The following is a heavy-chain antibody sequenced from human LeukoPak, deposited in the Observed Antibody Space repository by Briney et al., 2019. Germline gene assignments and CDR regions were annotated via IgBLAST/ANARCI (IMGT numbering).Heavy chain of an antibody. V-gene: IGHV4-39*01. CDR3: ARTYRYFDWLGHSYYFDY. CDR1: GGSISSSSYY. J-gene: IGHJ4*02. Sequence: SETLSLTCTVSGGSISSSSYYWGWLRHPPGKGLEWIGSIYYSGSTYYNPSLKSRVTISVDTSKNQFSLKLSSVTAADTAVYYCARTYRYFDWLGHSYYFDYWGQGTLVTVSS. CDR2: IYYSGST. D-gene: IGHD3-9*01.